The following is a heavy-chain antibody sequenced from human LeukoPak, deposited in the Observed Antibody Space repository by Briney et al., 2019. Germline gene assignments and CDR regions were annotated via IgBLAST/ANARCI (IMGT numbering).Heavy chain of an antibody. CDR1: GCTFTGYY. V-gene: IGHV1-2*02. D-gene: IGHD3-10*01. Sequence: ASVKVSCKASGCTFTGYYMHWVRQAPGQGLEWMGWINPNSGGTNYAQKFQGRVTMTRDTSISTAYMELSRLRSDDTAVYYCARAGRGGPVRGVSYGDYWGQGTLVTVSS. CDR2: INPNSGGT. CDR3: ARAGRGGPVRGVSYGDY. J-gene: IGHJ4*02.